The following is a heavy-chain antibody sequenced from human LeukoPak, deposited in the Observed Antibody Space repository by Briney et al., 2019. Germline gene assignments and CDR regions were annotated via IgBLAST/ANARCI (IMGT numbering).Heavy chain of an antibody. CDR2: ISTTIVYT. CDR1: GFTFTTYS. Sequence: GGSLRLSCEASGFTFTTYSMNWVRQAPGKGLEWVSSISTTIVYTYYADSVKGRFTISRDNAKNSLFLRMNSLRAEDTAVYFCARVYGSGPFYYYGMDVWGQGTTVTVSS. CDR3: ARVYGSGPFYYYGMDV. V-gene: IGHV3-21*01. D-gene: IGHD3-10*01. J-gene: IGHJ6*02.